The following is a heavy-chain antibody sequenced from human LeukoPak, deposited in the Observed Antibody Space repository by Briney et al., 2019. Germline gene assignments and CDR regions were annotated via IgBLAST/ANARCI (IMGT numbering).Heavy chain of an antibody. V-gene: IGHV4-4*07. J-gene: IGHJ4*02. D-gene: IGHD3-10*01. Sequence: KPSETLSLTCTVSGGSISSYYWSWIRQPAGKGLEWIGRIYTSGSTNYNPSLKSRVTMSVDTSKNQFSLKLSSVTAADTAVYYCARGGFGVFARSSYFDYWGQGTLVTVSS. CDR3: ARGGFGVFARSSYFDY. CDR2: IYTSGST. CDR1: GGSISSYY.